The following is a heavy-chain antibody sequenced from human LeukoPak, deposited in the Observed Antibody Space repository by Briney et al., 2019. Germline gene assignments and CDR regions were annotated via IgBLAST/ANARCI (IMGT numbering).Heavy chain of an antibody. Sequence: PGGSLRLSCAASGLTVSSNYMSWVRQAPGKGLEWVSFMYSGGTTSYADSVKGRFTISRDNSKNTPYLQMHSLRAEDTAVYYCARVATGWRDAFDIWGQGTMVTVSS. CDR3: ARVATGWRDAFDI. CDR1: GLTVSSNY. CDR2: MYSGGTT. J-gene: IGHJ3*02. V-gene: IGHV3-53*01. D-gene: IGHD6-19*01.